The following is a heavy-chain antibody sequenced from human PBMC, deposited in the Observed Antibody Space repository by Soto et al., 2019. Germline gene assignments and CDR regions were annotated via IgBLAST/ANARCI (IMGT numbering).Heavy chain of an antibody. J-gene: IGHJ4*02. V-gene: IGHV3-30-3*01. D-gene: IGHD3-3*01. CDR3: ARGIGISGVVIRVGY. Sequence: GGSLRLSCAASGFTFSSYAMHWVRQAPGKGLEWVAVISYDGSNKYYADSVKGRFTISRDNSKNTLYLQMNSLRAEDTAVYYCARGIGISGVVIRVGYWGQGTLVTVSS. CDR1: GFTFSSYA. CDR2: ISYDGSNK.